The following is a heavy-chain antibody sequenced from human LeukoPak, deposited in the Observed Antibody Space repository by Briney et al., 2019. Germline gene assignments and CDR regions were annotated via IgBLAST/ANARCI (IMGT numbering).Heavy chain of an antibody. J-gene: IGHJ4*02. Sequence: SETLSLTCTVSGGSVSSYYYHWDWLRQPPGKRLEWIGYIYSSGSTNYNPSLKSRVTMSLDTSKNQFSLKLSSVTAADTAVYYCARGTTLDYWGQGTLVTVSS. CDR1: GGSVSSYYYH. D-gene: IGHD1-7*01. V-gene: IGHV4-61*01. CDR3: ARGTTLDY. CDR2: IYSSGST.